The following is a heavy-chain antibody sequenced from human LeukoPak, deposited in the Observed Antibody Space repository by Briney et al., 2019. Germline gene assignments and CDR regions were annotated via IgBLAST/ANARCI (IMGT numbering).Heavy chain of an antibody. Sequence: SETLSLTCAVYGGSFSGYYWSWIRQPPGKGLEWIGEINHSGSTNYNPSLKNRVTISVDTSKNQFSLKLSSVTAADTAVYYCARGLLWFGELLAFDYWGQGTLVTVS. J-gene: IGHJ4*02. CDR1: GGSFSGYY. V-gene: IGHV4-34*01. D-gene: IGHD3-10*01. CDR3: ARGLLWFGELLAFDY. CDR2: INHSGST.